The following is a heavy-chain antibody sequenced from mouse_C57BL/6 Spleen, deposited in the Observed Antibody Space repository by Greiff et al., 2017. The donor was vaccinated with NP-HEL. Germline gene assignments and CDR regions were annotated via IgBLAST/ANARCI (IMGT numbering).Heavy chain of an antibody. Sequence: EVQLQQSGPVLVKPGASVKMSCKASGYTFTDYYMNWVKQSHGKSLEWIGVINPYNGGTSYNQKFKGKATLTVDKSSSTAYMELNSLTSEDSAVYYCARGGLRQYYYAMDYWGQGTSVTVSS. J-gene: IGHJ4*01. CDR3: ARGGLRQYYYAMDY. CDR1: GYTFTDYY. D-gene: IGHD1-2*01. V-gene: IGHV1-19*01. CDR2: INPYNGGT.